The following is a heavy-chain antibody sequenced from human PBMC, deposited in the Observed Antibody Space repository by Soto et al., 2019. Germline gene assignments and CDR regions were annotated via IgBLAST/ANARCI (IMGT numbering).Heavy chain of an antibody. V-gene: IGHV1-69*01. J-gene: IGHJ5*02. CDR1: GGTFSSYA. Sequence: QVQLVQSGAEVKKPGSSVKVSCKASGGTFSSYAISWVRQAPGQGLEWMGGIIPIFGTANYAQKFQGRVTITADESTSTAIMELSSLRSEDTAVYYGARVGSSIWYGTVSDNWFDPWGQGTLVTVSS. CDR3: ARVGSSIWYGTVSDNWFDP. D-gene: IGHD6-13*01. CDR2: IIPIFGTA.